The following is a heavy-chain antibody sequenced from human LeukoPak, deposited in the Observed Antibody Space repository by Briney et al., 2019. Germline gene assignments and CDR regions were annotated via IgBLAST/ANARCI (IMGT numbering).Heavy chain of an antibody. Sequence: PGGSLRLSCAASGFTFSSYGMHWVRQAPGKGLEWVAVISYDGGNKYYADSVKGRFTISRDNSKNTLYLQMNSLRAEDTAVYYCAKGMSGSYYDYWGQGTLVTVSS. J-gene: IGHJ4*02. CDR1: GFTFSSYG. CDR2: ISYDGGNK. D-gene: IGHD1-26*01. V-gene: IGHV3-30*18. CDR3: AKGMSGSYYDY.